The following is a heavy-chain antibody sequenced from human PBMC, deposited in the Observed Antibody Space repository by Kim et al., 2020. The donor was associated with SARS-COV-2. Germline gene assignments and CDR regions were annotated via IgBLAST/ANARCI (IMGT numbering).Heavy chain of an antibody. Sequence: SVKVSCKASGGTFSSYAISWVRQAPGQGLEWMGGIIPIFGTANYAQKFQGRVTITADESTSTAYMELSSLRSEDTAVYYCASAPRDSNSYLLFDYWGQGTLVTVSS. J-gene: IGHJ4*02. CDR3: ASAPRDSNSYLLFDY. D-gene: IGHD2-2*01. CDR2: IIPIFGTA. V-gene: IGHV1-69*13. CDR1: GGTFSSYA.